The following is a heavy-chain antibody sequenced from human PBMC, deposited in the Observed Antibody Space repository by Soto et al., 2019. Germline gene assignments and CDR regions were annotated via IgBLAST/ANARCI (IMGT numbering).Heavy chain of an antibody. J-gene: IGHJ4*02. CDR1: GGTFSSYA. CDR2: IIPIFGTA. V-gene: IGHV1-69*01. CDR3: ARDWAYYDSSGYRPFDY. D-gene: IGHD3-22*01. Sequence: QVQLVQSGAEVKKPGSSVKVSCKASGGTFSSYAISWVRQAPGQGLEWMGGIIPIFGTANYAQKFQGRVTITADESTSTAYMELRSLRSEDTAVYYCARDWAYYDSSGYRPFDYWGQGTLVTVSS.